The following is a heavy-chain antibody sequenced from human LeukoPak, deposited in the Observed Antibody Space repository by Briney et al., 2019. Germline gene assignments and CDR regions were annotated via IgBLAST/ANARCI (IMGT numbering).Heavy chain of an antibody. CDR3: AREANTAFDY. CDR2: ISYDGDNK. CDR1: GFTFSSYG. D-gene: IGHD2-8*01. Sequence: GGSLRLSCAASGFTFSSYGMHWVRQAPGKGLEWVAVISYDGDNKYFADSVKGRFAISRDNAKNSLYLQMSSLTAEDTALYYCAREANTAFDYWGLGTLVTVSS. V-gene: IGHV3-30*03. J-gene: IGHJ4*02.